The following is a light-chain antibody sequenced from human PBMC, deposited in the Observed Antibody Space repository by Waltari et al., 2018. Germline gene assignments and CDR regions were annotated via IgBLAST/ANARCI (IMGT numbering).Light chain of an antibody. Sequence: QSALTQPASVSGSPGQSITISCTGTSSDVGGYNYVSWYQQHPGKAPRLMIYEVTNRPPGVSIRFSGSWAGNTAYLTSSGLQAEDEADYYCSSFTSSSTRVFGGGTNLTVL. CDR2: EVT. V-gene: IGLV2-14*01. J-gene: IGLJ3*02. CDR1: SSDVGGYNY. CDR3: SSFTSSSTRV.